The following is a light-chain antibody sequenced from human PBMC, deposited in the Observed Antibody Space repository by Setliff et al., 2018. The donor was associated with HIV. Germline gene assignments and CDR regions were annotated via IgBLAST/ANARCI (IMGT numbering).Light chain of an antibody. J-gene: IGLJ1*01. CDR3: CSYAGSYTSLYV. CDR1: SSNIGAGFD. Sequence: QSVLTQPPSVSGAPGQRVTISCTGSSSNIGAGFDVHWYQQFPGTAPKLLIYSFTNRPSGVPDRFSGSKSGNTASLTISGLQAEDEADYYCCSYAGSYTSLYVFGTGTKVTVL. V-gene: IGLV1-40*01. CDR2: SFT.